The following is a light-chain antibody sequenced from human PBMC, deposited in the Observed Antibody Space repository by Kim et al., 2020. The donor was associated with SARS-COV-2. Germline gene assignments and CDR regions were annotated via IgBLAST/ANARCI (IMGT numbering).Light chain of an antibody. CDR3: QAWDSSTATLV. J-gene: IGLJ3*02. CDR1: KLGDKY. V-gene: IGLV3-1*01. CDR2: RDN. Sequence: SYELTQPPSVSVSPGQTASITCSGDKLGDKYACLYQQKPGQSPVLVIYRDNKRPSGIPERFSGSNSGNTATLTISGTQAMDEADYYCQAWDSSTATLVFGGGTKVTVL.